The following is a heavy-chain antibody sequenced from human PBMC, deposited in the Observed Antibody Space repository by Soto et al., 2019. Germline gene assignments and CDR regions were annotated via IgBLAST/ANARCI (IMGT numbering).Heavy chain of an antibody. Sequence: PGGSLRLSCAASGFTFSSYGMHWVRQAPGKGLEWVAVIWYDGSNKYYADSVKGRFTISRDNSKNTLYLQMNSLRAEDTAVYYCAREQSSGWPDFDYWGQGTLVTV. CDR1: GFTFSSYG. V-gene: IGHV3-33*01. CDR2: IWYDGSNK. D-gene: IGHD6-19*01. J-gene: IGHJ4*02. CDR3: AREQSSGWPDFDY.